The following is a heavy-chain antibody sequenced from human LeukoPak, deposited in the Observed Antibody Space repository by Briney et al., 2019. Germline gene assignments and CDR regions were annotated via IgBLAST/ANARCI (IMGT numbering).Heavy chain of an antibody. Sequence: PGGSLRLSCAASGFTFSDYYMSWIRQAPGKGLEWVSYISSSGSTIYYADSVKGRFTISRDNAKNSLYLQMNSLRAEDTAVYYCARGGLVDILTGYYRAYYMDVWGKGTTATVSS. V-gene: IGHV3-11*04. CDR3: ARGGLVDILTGYYRAYYMDV. D-gene: IGHD3-9*01. J-gene: IGHJ6*03. CDR1: GFTFSDYY. CDR2: ISSSGSTI.